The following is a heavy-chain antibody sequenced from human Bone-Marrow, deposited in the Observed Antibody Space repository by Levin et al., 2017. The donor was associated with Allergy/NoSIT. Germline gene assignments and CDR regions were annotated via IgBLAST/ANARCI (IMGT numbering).Heavy chain of an antibody. CDR1: GASISSTDSY. D-gene: IGHD1-20*01. Sequence: KASETLSLTCTVSGASISSTDSYWGWIRQVPGEGLEWIGYIYYGGSTDYNPSLKSRVTISKDTSKNHFSLKPRSETGADTAIYFCARVSPIIGIKGGYFDYWGQGTLATVSS. CDR2: IYYGGST. V-gene: IGHV4-31*03. J-gene: IGHJ4*02. CDR3: ARVSPIIGIKGGYFDY.